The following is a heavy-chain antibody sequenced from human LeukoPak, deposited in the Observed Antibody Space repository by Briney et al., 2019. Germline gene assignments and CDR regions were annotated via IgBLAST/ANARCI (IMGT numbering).Heavy chain of an antibody. J-gene: IGHJ5*02. V-gene: IGHV4-59*01. CDR1: GGSISSYY. D-gene: IGHD3-16*01. Sequence: SETLSLTCTVSGGSISSYYWSWIRQPPGKGPEWIGYIYYSGSTNYNPSLKSRVTISVDTSKNQFSLKLSSVTAADTAVYYCARAPAGGFVYWFDPWGQGTLVTVSS. CDR2: IYYSGST. CDR3: ARAPAGGFVYWFDP.